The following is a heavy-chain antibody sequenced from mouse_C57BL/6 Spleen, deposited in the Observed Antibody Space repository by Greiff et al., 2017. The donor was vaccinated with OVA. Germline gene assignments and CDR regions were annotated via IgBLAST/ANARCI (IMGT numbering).Heavy chain of an antibody. Sequence: VQLQQSGPELVKPGASVKISCKASGYSFTGYYMNWVKQSPEKSLEWIGEINPSTGGTTYNQKFKAKATVTVDKSSSTAYMQLKSLTSEDSAVYYCARTYSDYWGQGTTLTVSS. D-gene: IGHD2-12*01. V-gene: IGHV1-42*01. CDR2: INPSTGGT. J-gene: IGHJ2*01. CDR3: ARTYSDY. CDR1: GYSFTGYY.